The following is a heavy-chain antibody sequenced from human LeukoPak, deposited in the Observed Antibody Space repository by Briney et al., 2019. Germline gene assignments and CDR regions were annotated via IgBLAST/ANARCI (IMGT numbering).Heavy chain of an antibody. Sequence: ASVKVSCKASGYTFTGYYMHWVRQAPGQGLEWMGWINPNSGGTNYAQKFQGRVTMTRDTSISTAYVELSRLRSDDTAVYYCARVPGVEMINYYYGMDVWGQGTTVTVSS. J-gene: IGHJ6*02. V-gene: IGHV1-2*02. CDR2: INPNSGGT. D-gene: IGHD5-24*01. CDR1: GYTFTGYY. CDR3: ARVPGVEMINYYYGMDV.